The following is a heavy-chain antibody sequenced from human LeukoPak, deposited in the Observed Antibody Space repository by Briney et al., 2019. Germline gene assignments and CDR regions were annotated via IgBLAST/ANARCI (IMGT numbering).Heavy chain of an antibody. D-gene: IGHD6-13*01. J-gene: IGHJ4*02. CDR2: ISYDGSNK. Sequence: GGSLRLSCAASGFTFSSYAMHWVRQAPGKGLEWVAVISYDGSNKYYADSVKGRFTISRDNSKNTLYLQMNSLRAEDTAVYYCASIAAAGSSFDYWGQGALVTVSS. CDR1: GFTFSSYA. V-gene: IGHV3-30*04. CDR3: ASIAAAGSSFDY.